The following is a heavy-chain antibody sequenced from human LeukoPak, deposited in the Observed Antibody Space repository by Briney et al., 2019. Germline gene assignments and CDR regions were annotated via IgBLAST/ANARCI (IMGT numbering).Heavy chain of an antibody. Sequence: PSGTLSLTCAVSRGSLSSSTWWSWVRQPPEKGLEWIGEVYHTGSTNYNPSLKSRVTISVDKSKNQFSLKLTSVTAADTAMYYCAIAMYSNPYYFDYWGQGTLVTVSS. J-gene: IGHJ4*02. CDR2: VYHTGST. D-gene: IGHD6-13*01. V-gene: IGHV4-4*02. CDR1: RGSLSSSTW. CDR3: AIAMYSNPYYFDY.